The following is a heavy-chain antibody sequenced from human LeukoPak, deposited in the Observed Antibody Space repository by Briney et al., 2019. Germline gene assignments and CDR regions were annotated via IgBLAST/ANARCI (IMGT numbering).Heavy chain of an antibody. CDR3: AKGEGVEMATIFY. Sequence: PGGSLRLSCAASGFTFSSYAMSWVRQAPGKGLEWVAVISYDGSNKYSADSVKGRFTISRDNSKNTLYLQMNSLRAEDTAVYYCAKGEGVEMATIFYWGQGTLVTVSS. V-gene: IGHV3-30*18. D-gene: IGHD5-24*01. CDR2: ISYDGSNK. CDR1: GFTFSSYA. J-gene: IGHJ4*02.